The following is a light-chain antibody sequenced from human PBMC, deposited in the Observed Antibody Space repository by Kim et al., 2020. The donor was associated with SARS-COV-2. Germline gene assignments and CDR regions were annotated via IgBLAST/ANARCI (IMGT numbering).Light chain of an antibody. Sequence: DIQMTQCPSTLSASVGDRVTITCRASQSISTWLAWYQQKPGKAPELLMYDASRLQSGVPSRFSGSGSGTEFTLTISSLQPGDFATYYCQQYDSYSRTFGQGTKLEI. J-gene: IGKJ2*01. CDR3: QQYDSYSRT. V-gene: IGKV1-5*01. CDR1: QSISTW. CDR2: DAS.